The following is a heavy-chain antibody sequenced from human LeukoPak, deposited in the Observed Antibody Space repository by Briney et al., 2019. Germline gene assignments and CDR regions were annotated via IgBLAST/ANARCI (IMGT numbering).Heavy chain of an antibody. V-gene: IGHV4-39*01. CDR2: IYYSGTT. CDR3: ATKRWLQPFDY. Sequence: PSETLSLTCTVSGGSLSSSSYYWDWIRQPPGKGLEWIGSIYYSGTTYYNPSLKSRVTISVDTSKNQFSLRLSSQTAADTAVYYCATKRWLQPFDYWGQGTLVTVSS. J-gene: IGHJ4*02. CDR1: GGSLSSSSYY. D-gene: IGHD5-24*01.